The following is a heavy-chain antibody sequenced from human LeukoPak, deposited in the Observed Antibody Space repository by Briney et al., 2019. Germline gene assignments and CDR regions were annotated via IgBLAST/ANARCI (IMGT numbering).Heavy chain of an antibody. CDR2: IKQDGSEK. D-gene: IGHD4-17*01. CDR1: GFTFSSYW. J-gene: IGHJ4*02. CDR3: ARAHDYGDYWFDY. V-gene: IGHV3-7*01. Sequence: GGSLRLSCAASGFTFSSYWMSWVRQAPGKGLEWVANIKQDGSEKYYVDSVKGRFTISRDNAKNSLYLQMNSLRAEDTAVYYCARAHDYGDYWFDYWGQGTLFIVSS.